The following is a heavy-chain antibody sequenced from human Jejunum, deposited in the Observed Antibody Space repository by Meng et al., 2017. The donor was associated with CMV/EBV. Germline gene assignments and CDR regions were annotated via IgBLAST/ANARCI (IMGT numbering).Heavy chain of an antibody. J-gene: IGHJ4*02. Sequence: GFIFNNYWMHWVRQAPGKGLVWISRVNTDGTSASYADSVKGRFSISRDNAKNTLYLHMNNLRAEDTAIYYCARDVTILGRVQTFDSWGQGTLVTVSS. CDR3: ARDVTILGRVQTFDS. V-gene: IGHV3-74*01. D-gene: IGHD3-3*01. CDR2: VNTDGTSA. CDR1: GFIFNNYW.